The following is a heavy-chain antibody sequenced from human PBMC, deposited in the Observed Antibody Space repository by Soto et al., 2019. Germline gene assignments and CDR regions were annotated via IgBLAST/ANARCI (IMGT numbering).Heavy chain of an antibody. Sequence: QVQLVQSGAEVKKPGASVKVSCKASGYTFTSYYMHWVRQAPGQGLEWMGIINPSGGSTSYAQKFQGRDTMTRDTSTSTVYMELSSLRSEDTAVYYCASDLIAVAGSDYWGQGTLVTVSS. CDR3: ASDLIAVAGSDY. D-gene: IGHD6-19*01. J-gene: IGHJ4*02. V-gene: IGHV1-46*03. CDR2: INPSGGST. CDR1: GYTFTSYY.